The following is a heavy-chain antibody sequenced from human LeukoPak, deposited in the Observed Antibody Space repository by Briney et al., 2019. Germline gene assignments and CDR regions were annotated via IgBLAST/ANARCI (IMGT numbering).Heavy chain of an antibody. J-gene: IGHJ5*02. CDR1: GGTFSSYA. V-gene: IGHV1-69*01. CDR3: ARDRYCSSTSCYRGNWFDP. D-gene: IGHD2-2*02. Sequence: SVKVSCKASGGTFSSYAISWVRQAPGQGLEWMGGIIPIFGTANYAQKFQGRVTITPDESTSTAYMELSSLRSEDTAVYYCARDRYCSSTSCYRGNWFDPWGQGTLVTVSS. CDR2: IIPIFGTA.